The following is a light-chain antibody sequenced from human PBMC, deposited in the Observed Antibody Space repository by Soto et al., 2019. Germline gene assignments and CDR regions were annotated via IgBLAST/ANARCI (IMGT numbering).Light chain of an antibody. Sequence: TQMTQSPSSVSASVGDRVTITCRASQDISSWLAWYQQKPGKAPNLLIYTASSLQSGVPSRFSGSGSGTDFTLTISSLQPEDFATYYCQQANTFPITFGQGTRLEIK. CDR2: TAS. V-gene: IGKV1-12*01. CDR1: QDISSW. CDR3: QQANTFPIT. J-gene: IGKJ5*01.